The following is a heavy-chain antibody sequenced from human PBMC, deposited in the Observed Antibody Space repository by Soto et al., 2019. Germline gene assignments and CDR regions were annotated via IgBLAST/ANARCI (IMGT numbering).Heavy chain of an antibody. D-gene: IGHD2-2*02. J-gene: IGHJ6*02. V-gene: IGHV1-69*13. Sequence: GSSVKVSSKLSGGTFSSYAISWVRQAPGKGLEGMGGIIPIFGTANYAQKFQGRVTITADESTSTAYMELSSLRSEDTAVYYCARDWAVVPAAIRALVHYYYGMDVWGQGTTVTRLL. CDR1: GGTFSSYA. CDR3: ARDWAVVPAAIRALVHYYYGMDV. CDR2: IIPIFGTA.